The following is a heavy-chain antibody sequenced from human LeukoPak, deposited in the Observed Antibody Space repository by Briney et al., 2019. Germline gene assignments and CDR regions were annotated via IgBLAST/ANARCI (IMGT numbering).Heavy chain of an antibody. Sequence: ASVKVSCNASGYTFTSYYMHWVRQAPGQGLEWMGIINPSGGSTSYAQKFQGRVTMTRDTSTSTVYMELSSLRSEDTAVYYCARVMAKSSIAASLDYWGQGTLVTVSS. CDR3: ARVMAKSSIAASLDY. CDR2: INPSGGST. V-gene: IGHV1-46*01. CDR1: GYTFTSYY. J-gene: IGHJ4*02. D-gene: IGHD6-6*01.